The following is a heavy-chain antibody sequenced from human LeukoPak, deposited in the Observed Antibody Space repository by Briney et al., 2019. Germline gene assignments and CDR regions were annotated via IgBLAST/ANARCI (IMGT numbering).Heavy chain of an antibody. V-gene: IGHV1-69*06. J-gene: IGHJ4*02. CDR2: IIPMFGTA. Sequence: SVKVSCKASGGTFSSYEISWVRQAPGQGLEWMGGIIPMFGTAKYAQKFQGRVTITADKSTSTAYMELRSLRSDDTAVYYCARDFGHSTSHFDYWGQGTLVTVSS. CDR1: GGTFSSYE. CDR3: ARDFGHSTSHFDY. D-gene: IGHD5-18*01.